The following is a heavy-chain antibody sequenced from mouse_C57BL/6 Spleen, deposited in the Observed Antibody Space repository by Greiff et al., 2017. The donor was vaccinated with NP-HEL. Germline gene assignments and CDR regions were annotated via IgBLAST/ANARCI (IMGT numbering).Heavy chain of an antibody. Sequence: QVQLQQPGAELVMPGASVKLSCKASGYTFTSYWMHWVKQRPGQGLEWIGEIDPSDSYTNYNQKFKGKSTLTVDKSSSTAYMQLSTLTSEDSAVYYCARSGGRMVTDWCAYRGQGTLVTVSA. J-gene: IGHJ3*01. D-gene: IGHD2-2*01. V-gene: IGHV1-69*01. CDR1: GYTFTSYW. CDR3: ARSGGRMVTDWCAY. CDR2: IDPSDSYT.